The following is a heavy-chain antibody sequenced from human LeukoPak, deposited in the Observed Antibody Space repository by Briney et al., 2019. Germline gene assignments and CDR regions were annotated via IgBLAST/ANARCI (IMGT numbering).Heavy chain of an antibody. CDR1: GGSIGTSY. CDR2: IYYSGST. CDR3: ARGGNSLGYAFDI. D-gene: IGHD1-1*01. V-gene: IGHV4-59*01. Sequence: PSETLSLTCTVSGGSIGTSYWSWIRQPPGKGLEWIGYIYYSGSTHYNPSLRSPLTTSVDTSKNHFSLRLTSVTAADTAVYYCARGGNSLGYAFDIWGQGTVVTVSS. J-gene: IGHJ3*02.